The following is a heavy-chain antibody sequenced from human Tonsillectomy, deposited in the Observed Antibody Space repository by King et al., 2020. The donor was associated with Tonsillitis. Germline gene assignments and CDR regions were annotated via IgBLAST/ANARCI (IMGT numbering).Heavy chain of an antibody. J-gene: IGHJ4*02. D-gene: IGHD3-10*01. Sequence: VQLVQSGAEVKKPGSSVKVSCKASGGTFSSYAISWVRQAPGQGLEWMGGIIPMFDTPSYAKKFQGRVTITADESTITAYMELRSLRSEDTALYYCARDNGFGSGTYYITGYWGQGTLVTVSS. CDR2: IIPMFDTP. CDR1: GGTFSSYA. CDR3: ARDNGFGSGTYYITGY. V-gene: IGHV1-69*01.